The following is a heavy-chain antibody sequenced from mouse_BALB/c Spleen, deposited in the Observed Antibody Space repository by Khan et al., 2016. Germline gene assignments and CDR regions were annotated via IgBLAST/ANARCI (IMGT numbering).Heavy chain of an antibody. Sequence: EVKLEESGGGLVQPGGSMKLSCAASGFTFSDAWMDWVRQSPEKGLEWVAEIRSRANNHATYFTESVKGRFTISRADSKSSVYLQMNILRADDSGIYYCRSVYFDYWGQGTTLTVSS. CDR3: RSVYFDY. CDR2: IRSRANNHAT. CDR1: GFTFSDAW. J-gene: IGHJ2*01. V-gene: IGHV6-6*01.